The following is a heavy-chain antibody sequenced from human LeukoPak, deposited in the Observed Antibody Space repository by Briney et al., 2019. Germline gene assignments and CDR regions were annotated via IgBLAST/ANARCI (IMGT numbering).Heavy chain of an antibody. Sequence: GGSLRLSCVASGFTFSSYAMHWVRQAPGKGLECVAVISKDGRDKHHADSVKGRFTISRDNSKNTMYLQMDSLRAEDTAVYFCAKDPRTAAAYYFDYWGQGILVTVSS. CDR2: ISKDGRDK. J-gene: IGHJ4*02. CDR3: AKDPRTAAAYYFDY. CDR1: GFTFSSYA. D-gene: IGHD6-13*01. V-gene: IGHV3-30*18.